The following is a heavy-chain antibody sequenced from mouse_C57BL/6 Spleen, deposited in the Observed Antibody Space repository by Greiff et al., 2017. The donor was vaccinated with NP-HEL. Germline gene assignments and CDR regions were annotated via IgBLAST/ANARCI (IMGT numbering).Heavy chain of an antibody. D-gene: IGHD1-1*01. Sequence: EVQLQQSGPELVKPGASVKIPCKASGYTFTDYNMDWVKQSHGKSLEWIGDINPNNGGTIYNQKFKGKATLTVDKSSSTAYMELRSLTSEDTAVYYCARARDYYGSSYENFDYWGQGTTLTVSS. CDR3: ARARDYYGSSYENFDY. J-gene: IGHJ2*01. CDR2: INPNNGGT. V-gene: IGHV1-18*01. CDR1: GYTFTDYN.